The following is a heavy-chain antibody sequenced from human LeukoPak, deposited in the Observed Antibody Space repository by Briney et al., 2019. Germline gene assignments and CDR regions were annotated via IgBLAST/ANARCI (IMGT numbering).Heavy chain of an antibody. CDR2: ISGYNDNT. J-gene: IGHJ4*02. Sequence: ASVKVSCKASGYTFSSYGISWVRQAPGQGREWMGWISGYNDNTKYYAQKLQGRGTMTTDTSTSTASMELRSLRSDDTAVYYCARDISLFVSGPVGYWGQGTLVTVSS. D-gene: IGHD3-10*02. V-gene: IGHV1-18*01. CDR3: ARDISLFVSGPVGY. CDR1: GYTFSSYG.